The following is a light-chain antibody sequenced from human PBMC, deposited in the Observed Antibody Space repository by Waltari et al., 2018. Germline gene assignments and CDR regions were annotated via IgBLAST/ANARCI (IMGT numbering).Light chain of an antibody. CDR2: GSS. CDR3: QQYNNWPPYT. CDR1: QSVSSN. V-gene: IGKV3-15*01. J-gene: IGKJ2*01. Sequence: EIVMTQSPATLSVSPGDRATLSCRARQSVSSNLAWYQEKPGQAPRHLNYGSSTRATGIPARFSGSGSATEFTCTISSLQSEDFAVYYCQQYNNWPPYTFGQGTKLEIK.